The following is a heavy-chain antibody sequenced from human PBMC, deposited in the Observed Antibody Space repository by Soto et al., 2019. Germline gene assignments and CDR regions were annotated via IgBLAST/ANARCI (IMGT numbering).Heavy chain of an antibody. Sequence: GSLRLSWAASGFTFSSYELNWVRQAPGKGLDGVSYISSSGSTIYYADSVKGRFTISRDNAKNSLYLQMNSLRAEDTAVYYCARDRDYYDSSGYQQYYYYYYGMDFWGQGTTVTVSS. D-gene: IGHD3-22*01. CDR1: GFTFSSYE. CDR2: ISSSGSTI. CDR3: ARDRDYYDSSGYQQYYYYYYGMDF. J-gene: IGHJ6*02. V-gene: IGHV3-48*03.